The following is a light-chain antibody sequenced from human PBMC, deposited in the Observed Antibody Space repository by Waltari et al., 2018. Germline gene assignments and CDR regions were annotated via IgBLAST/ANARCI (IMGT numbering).Light chain of an antibody. V-gene: IGLV2-11*01. CDR3: CSYAGSYTWV. CDR1: SSDIGAWKY. J-gene: IGLJ3*02. CDR2: EAI. Sequence: QSALTQPRSVSGSPGQSVTISCSGTSSDIGAWKYVSWYQQHPGKAPKLLISEAIKRASGVPDRFSVSKSGNTASLTSSGLQAEDEAEYYCCSYAGSYTWVFGGGTKVTVL.